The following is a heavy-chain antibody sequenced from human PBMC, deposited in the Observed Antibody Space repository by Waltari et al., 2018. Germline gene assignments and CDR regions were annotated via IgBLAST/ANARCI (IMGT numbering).Heavy chain of an antibody. J-gene: IGHJ4*02. Sequence: EVQLVESGGGLVQPGGSLRLFCAASGFTFNNYYMGWARQAPGKGLEWVANINQDETDKNYLDSVKGRFTISRDNTKNSLFLQMNSLRVEDTAVYYCAGAGLDWWGQGTLVTVSS. CDR2: INQDETDK. CDR1: GFTFNNYY. V-gene: IGHV3-7*04. CDR3: AGAGLDW.